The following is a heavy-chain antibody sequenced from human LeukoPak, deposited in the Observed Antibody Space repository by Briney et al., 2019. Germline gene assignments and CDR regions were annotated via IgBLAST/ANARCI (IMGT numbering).Heavy chain of an antibody. CDR2: INTNTGNP. CDR1: GYTFTSYA. Sequence: ASVNVSCKASGYTFTSYAMNWVRQAPGQGLEWMGWINTNTGNPTYAQGFTGRFVFSLDTSVSTAYLQISSLKAEDTAVYYCAEGYSYGSDYYYYGMDVWGQGTTVTVSS. D-gene: IGHD5-18*01. V-gene: IGHV7-4-1*02. CDR3: AEGYSYGSDYYYYGMDV. J-gene: IGHJ6*02.